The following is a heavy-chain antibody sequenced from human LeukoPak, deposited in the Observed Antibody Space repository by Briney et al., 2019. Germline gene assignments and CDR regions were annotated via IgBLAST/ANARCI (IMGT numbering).Heavy chain of an antibody. CDR2: IIPILGIA. Sequence: SVKVSCKASGGTFSSYAISWVRQAPGQGLEWMGRIIPILGIANYAQKFQGRVTITADKSTSTAYMELSSLKASDTAMYYCARLDSGSLLYYFDYWGQGTLVTVSS. CDR3: ARLDSGSLLYYFDY. CDR1: GGTFSSYA. J-gene: IGHJ4*02. D-gene: IGHD1-26*01. V-gene: IGHV1-69*04.